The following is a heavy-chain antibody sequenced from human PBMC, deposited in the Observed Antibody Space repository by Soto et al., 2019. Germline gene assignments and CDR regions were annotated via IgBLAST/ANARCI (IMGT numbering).Heavy chain of an antibody. CDR1: GFTFSSYW. D-gene: IGHD4-17*01. CDR2: IKQDGSEK. Sequence: GGSLRLSCAASGFTFSSYWMSWVRQAPGKGLEWVANIKQDGSEKYYVDSVKGRFTISRDNAKNSLYLQMNSLRAEDTAVYYCARSYGDAFLNWFDPWGQGTLVTVSS. V-gene: IGHV3-7*01. CDR3: ARSYGDAFLNWFDP. J-gene: IGHJ5*02.